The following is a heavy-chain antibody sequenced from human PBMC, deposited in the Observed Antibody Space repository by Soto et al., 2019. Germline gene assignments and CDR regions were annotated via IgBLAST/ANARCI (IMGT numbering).Heavy chain of an antibody. J-gene: IGHJ4*02. Sequence: GGSLRLSCAASGFNVSNYAMRWVRQAPGKGLEWVAVISGDGSNTHYADSVRGRFTLSRDYSRKTMYLQMDSLRDEDTALYYCARGNLSFDFDSWGLGTLVTVSS. CDR1: GFNVSNYA. D-gene: IGHD1-26*01. CDR2: ISGDGSNT. CDR3: ARGNLSFDFDS. V-gene: IGHV3-30*03.